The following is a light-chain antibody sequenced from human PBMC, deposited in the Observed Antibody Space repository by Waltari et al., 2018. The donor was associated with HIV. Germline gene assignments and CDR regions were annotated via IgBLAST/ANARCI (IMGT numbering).Light chain of an antibody. CDR1: SSDVGAYNY. CDR2: DVT. V-gene: IGLV2-8*01. Sequence: QSALTQPPSASGSPGQSVTISCTGTSSDVGAYNYVSWFQHHPGKAPKLMFYDVTKRPSGVPDRFSGSKSGNTASLTVSGLQAEDEADYYCASHAGSKDVFGGGTRLTVL. J-gene: IGLJ2*01. CDR3: ASHAGSKDV.